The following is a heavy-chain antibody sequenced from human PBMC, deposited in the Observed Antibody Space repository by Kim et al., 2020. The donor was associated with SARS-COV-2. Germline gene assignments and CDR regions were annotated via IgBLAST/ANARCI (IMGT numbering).Heavy chain of an antibody. V-gene: IGHV5-51*01. CDR1: GYSFTSYW. Sequence: GESLKISCKGSGYSFTSYWIGWVRQMPGKGLEWMGIIYPGDSDTRYSPSFQGQVTISADKSISTAYLQWSSLKASDTAMYYCARQLGHIAAAATNWFDPWGQGTLVTVSS. CDR3: ARQLGHIAAAATNWFDP. CDR2: IYPGDSDT. D-gene: IGHD6-13*01. J-gene: IGHJ5*02.